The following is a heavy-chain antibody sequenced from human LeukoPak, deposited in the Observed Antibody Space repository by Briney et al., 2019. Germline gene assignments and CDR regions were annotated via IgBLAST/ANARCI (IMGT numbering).Heavy chain of an antibody. D-gene: IGHD3-3*01. CDR2: ISGSGGST. V-gene: IGHV3-23*01. CDR1: GFTFSSYA. CDR3: AKPPGRFFTSYYYMDV. J-gene: IGHJ6*03. Sequence: GGSLRLSCAASGFTFSSYAMSWVRQAPGKGLEWLSAISGSGGSTYYADSVKGRFTISRDNSKNTLYLQMNSLRAEDTAVYYCAKPPGRFFTSYYYMDVWGKGTTVTVSS.